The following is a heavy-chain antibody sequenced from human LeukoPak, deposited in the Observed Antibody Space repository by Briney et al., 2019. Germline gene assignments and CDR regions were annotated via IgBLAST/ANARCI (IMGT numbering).Heavy chain of an antibody. J-gene: IGHJ4*02. CDR1: GVSISSSEW. CDR3: GKTDIYFNPIDY. D-gene: IGHD3-9*01. CDR2: IHRDGRT. V-gene: IGHV4-4*02. Sequence: SETLSLTCAVSGVSISSSEWWIWVRQPPGQGLEWIGEIHRDGRTRYNPSLKSRLTMSMDYSKNQFSLSVTSVTAADTAIYYCGKTDIYFNPIDYWGPGSLVTVSS.